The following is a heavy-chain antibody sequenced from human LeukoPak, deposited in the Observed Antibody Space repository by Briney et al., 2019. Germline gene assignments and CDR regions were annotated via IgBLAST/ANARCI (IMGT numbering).Heavy chain of an antibody. CDR3: AREQTGTDI. Sequence: GGSLRLSCAASGFTLSSSWMSWVRQAPGKGLEWVANIKQDGSEKYYVDSVKGRFVISRDNAKNSVYLQMNSLRAEDTAVYYCAREQTGTDIWGQGTMVTVSS. J-gene: IGHJ3*02. V-gene: IGHV3-7*01. CDR2: IKQDGSEK. D-gene: IGHD1-1*01. CDR1: GFTLSSSW.